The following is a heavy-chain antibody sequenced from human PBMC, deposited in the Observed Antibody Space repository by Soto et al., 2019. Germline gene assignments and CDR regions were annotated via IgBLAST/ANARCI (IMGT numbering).Heavy chain of an antibody. J-gene: IGHJ5*02. CDR2: INAGNGNT. V-gene: IGHV1-3*01. CDR3: ARDLTIAAGRFDP. Sequence: ASVKVSCKASGYTFTSYAMHWVRQAPGQRLEWMGWINAGNGNTKYSQKFQGRVTITRDTSASTAYMELSSLRSEDTAVYYCARDLTIAAGRFDPCGKGTLVTVSP. CDR1: GYTFTSYA. D-gene: IGHD6-13*01.